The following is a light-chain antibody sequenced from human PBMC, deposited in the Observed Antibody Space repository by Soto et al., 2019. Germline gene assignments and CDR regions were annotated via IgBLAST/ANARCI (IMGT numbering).Light chain of an antibody. Sequence: DIQMTQSPSPVSASVGDRVTITCRASQAISSWLAWYQQKPGMAPKLLIYATSRLQSGVPSRFSGSGSGTDFTLTISSLQPEDFATYYCQQANSFPRTFGQGTRLEIK. CDR2: ATS. CDR1: QAISSW. CDR3: QQANSFPRT. J-gene: IGKJ2*01. V-gene: IGKV1-12*01.